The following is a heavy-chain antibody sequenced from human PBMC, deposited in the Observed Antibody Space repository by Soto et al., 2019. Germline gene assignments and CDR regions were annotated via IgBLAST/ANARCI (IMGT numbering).Heavy chain of an antibody. CDR1: GYTFTSYA. J-gene: IGHJ5*02. CDR3: ARDSVYYDILTGQPRRNWFDP. V-gene: IGHV1-3*01. D-gene: IGHD3-9*01. CDR2: INAGNGNT. Sequence: ASVKVSCKASGYTFTSYAMHWVRQAPGQRLEWMGWINAGNGNTKYSQKFQGRVTITRDTSASTAYMELSSLRSEDTAVYYCARDSVYYDILTGQPRRNWFDPWGQGTLVTV.